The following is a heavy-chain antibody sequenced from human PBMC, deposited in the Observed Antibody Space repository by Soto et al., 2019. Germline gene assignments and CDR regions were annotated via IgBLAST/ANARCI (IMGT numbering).Heavy chain of an antibody. D-gene: IGHD6-6*01. J-gene: IGHJ4*02. CDR3: AREISSSSGGYYFDY. V-gene: IGHV3-30-3*01. CDR2: ISYDGSNK. Sequence: GGSLRLSCAASGFTFSSYAMHWVRQAPGKGLEWVAVISYDGSNKYYADSVKGRFTISRDNSKNTLYLQMNSLRAEDTAVYYCAREISSSSGGYYFDYWGQGTLVTVSS. CDR1: GFTFSSYA.